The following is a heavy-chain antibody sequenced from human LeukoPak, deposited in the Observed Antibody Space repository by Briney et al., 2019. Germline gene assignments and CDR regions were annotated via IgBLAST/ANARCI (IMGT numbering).Heavy chain of an antibody. Sequence: GGSLRLSCAASEFPFNNYAMSWVRPAPGKGLEWVSAISGSGGSTYYADSVKGRFTISRDNSKNTLYLQMNSLRAEDTAVYYCAKVQWLVPRFDYWGQGTLVTVSS. CDR3: AKVQWLVPRFDY. V-gene: IGHV3-23*01. CDR1: EFPFNNYA. CDR2: ISGSGGST. D-gene: IGHD6-19*01. J-gene: IGHJ4*02.